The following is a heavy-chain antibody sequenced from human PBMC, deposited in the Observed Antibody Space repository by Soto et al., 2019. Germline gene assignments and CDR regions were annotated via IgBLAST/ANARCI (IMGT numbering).Heavy chain of an antibody. CDR2: ISAYNGNT. V-gene: IGHV1-18*04. D-gene: IGHD3-10*01. J-gene: IGHJ6*02. CDR3: ARGSKNYGSGSYSDLYYYYYGMDV. CDR1: GYTFTSYG. Sequence: ASVKVSCKASGYTFTSYGISWVRQAPGQGLEWMGWISAYNGNTNYAQKLQGRVTMTTDTSTSTAYMELRSLRSDDTAVYYCARGSKNYGSGSYSDLYYYYYGMDVWGQGTTVTVSS.